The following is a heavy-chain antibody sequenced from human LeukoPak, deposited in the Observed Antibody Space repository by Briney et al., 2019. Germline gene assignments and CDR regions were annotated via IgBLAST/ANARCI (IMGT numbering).Heavy chain of an antibody. D-gene: IGHD4-23*01. Sequence: PSETLSLTCTVSGGSISSYYWSWIRQPPGKGLEWIGYIYYSGSTNYNPSLKSRVTMSVDTSKNQFSLKLSSVTAADTAVYYCARAYGTTVAYYFDYWGQGTLVTVSS. CDR1: GGSISSYY. J-gene: IGHJ4*02. V-gene: IGHV4-59*08. CDR2: IYYSGST. CDR3: ARAYGTTVAYYFDY.